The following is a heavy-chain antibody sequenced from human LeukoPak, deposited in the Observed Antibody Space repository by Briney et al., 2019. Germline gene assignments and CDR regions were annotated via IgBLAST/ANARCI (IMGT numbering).Heavy chain of an antibody. CDR2: IWYDGSNK. V-gene: IGHV3-33*01. D-gene: IGHD5-18*01. CDR1: GFTFSSYG. Sequence: GGSLRLSCAASGFTFSSYGMHWVRQAPGKGLEWVAVIWYDGSNKYYADSVKGRFTISRDNSKNTLYLQMNSLRAEDTAVYYCAPERTERGYSYGTVDYWGQGTLVTVSS. J-gene: IGHJ4*02. CDR3: APERTERGYSYGTVDY.